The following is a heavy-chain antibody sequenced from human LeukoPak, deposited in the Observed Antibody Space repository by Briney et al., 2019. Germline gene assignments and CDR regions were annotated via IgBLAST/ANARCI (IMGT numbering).Heavy chain of an antibody. CDR2: IYYSGST. D-gene: IGHD2-15*01. J-gene: IGHJ3*02. CDR1: GGSLSSGDYY. Sequence: PSETLSLTCTVSGGSLSSGDYYWSWIRQPPGKGLEWIGYIYYSGSTYYNPSLKSRVTISIDTSKNQFSLKLSSVTAADSAVYYCARHENVLGYCSGGSCYDDAFDIWGQGTMVTVSS. V-gene: IGHV4-30-4*01. CDR3: ARHENVLGYCSGGSCYDDAFDI.